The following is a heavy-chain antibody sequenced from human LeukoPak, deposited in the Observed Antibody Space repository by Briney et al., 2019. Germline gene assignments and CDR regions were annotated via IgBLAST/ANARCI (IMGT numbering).Heavy chain of an antibody. CDR1: GVSISSNTYY. J-gene: IGHJ6*02. Sequence: SETLSLTCSVAGVSISSNTYYWGWIRQPPGKGLEWIGSINYSGSTYHNASLRSRVTISVDTPKNQFSLKLSSMTAADTAVYYCARNYYYYYGMDVWGQGTTVTVSS. V-gene: IGHV4-39*07. CDR2: INYSGST. CDR3: ARNYYYYYGMDV.